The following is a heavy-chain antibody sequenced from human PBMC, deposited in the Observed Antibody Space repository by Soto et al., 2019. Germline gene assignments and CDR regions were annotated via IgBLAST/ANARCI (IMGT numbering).Heavy chain of an antibody. CDR3: AKDAGDYYYYYMDV. CDR1: GFIFDAFA. CDR2: LSWNSDTI. J-gene: IGHJ6*03. V-gene: IGHV3-9*01. D-gene: IGHD3-10*01. Sequence: GGSLRLSCAASGFIFDAFAMHWVRQAPGKGLEWVSGLSWNSDTIGYADSVKGRFTISRDNAKKSLYLQMNSLRAEDTALYYCAKDAGDYYYYYMDVWGNGTTVTVSS.